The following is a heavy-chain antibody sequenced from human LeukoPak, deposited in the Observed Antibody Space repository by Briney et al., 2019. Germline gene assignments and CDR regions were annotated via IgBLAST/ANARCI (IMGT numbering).Heavy chain of an antibody. Sequence: SETLSLTCTVSGGSISSYYWSWIRQPAGKGLEWIGRIYTSGSTNYNPSLKSRVTMSVDTSKNQFSLKLSSVTAADTAVHYCARGSRIAARPDYFDYWGQGTLVTVSS. CDR2: IYTSGST. CDR3: ARGSRIAARPDYFDY. J-gene: IGHJ4*02. CDR1: GGSISSYY. D-gene: IGHD6-6*01. V-gene: IGHV4-4*07.